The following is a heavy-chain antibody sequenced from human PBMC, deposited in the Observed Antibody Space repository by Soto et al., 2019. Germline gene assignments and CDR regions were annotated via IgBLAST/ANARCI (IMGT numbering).Heavy chain of an antibody. J-gene: IGHJ4*02. D-gene: IGHD5-12*01. CDR3: ARVSGYYLPDY. CDR2: INAGNGNT. V-gene: IGHV1-3*05. Sequence: QVQLVQSGAEEKKPGASVKVSCKASGYTFTNYATHWVRQAPGQRLEWMGWINAGNGNTKYSQKFQGRVTITRDTSASTAYMELSSLRSEDTDVYYCARVSGYYLPDYWGQGTLVNVA. CDR1: GYTFTNYA.